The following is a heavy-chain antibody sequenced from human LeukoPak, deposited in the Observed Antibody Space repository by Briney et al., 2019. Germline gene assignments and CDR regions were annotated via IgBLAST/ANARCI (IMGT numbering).Heavy chain of an antibody. J-gene: IGHJ5*02. Sequence: SETLSLTCTVSGGSISSSSYYWGWIRQPPGKGLEWIGSIYYSGSTYYNPPLKSRVTISVDTSKNQFSLKLSSVTAADTAVYYCARLTRYGSGRYSWGQGTLVTVSS. CDR3: ARLTRYGSGRYS. D-gene: IGHD3-10*01. V-gene: IGHV4-39*01. CDR1: GGSISSSSYY. CDR2: IYYSGST.